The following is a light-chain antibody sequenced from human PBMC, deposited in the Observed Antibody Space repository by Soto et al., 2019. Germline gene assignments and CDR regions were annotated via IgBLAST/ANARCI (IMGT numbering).Light chain of an antibody. CDR2: GAS. J-gene: IGKJ1*01. CDR1: QSISSY. CDR3: QQGYSTPRT. V-gene: IGKV1-39*01. Sequence: DIQMTQSPSSLSASVGDRVTITCRASQSISSYLNWYQQKPGKAPKVLIFGASNLQSGVPSRFSGSGSGTDFTLTISSLQPEDFATYYCQQGYSTPRTFGQGTKVEI.